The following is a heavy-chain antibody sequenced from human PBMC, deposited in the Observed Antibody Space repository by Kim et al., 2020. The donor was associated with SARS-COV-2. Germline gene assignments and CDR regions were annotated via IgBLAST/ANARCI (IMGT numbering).Heavy chain of an antibody. J-gene: IGHJ4*02. Sequence: SVKVSCKASGGTFSSYAISWVRQAPGQGLEWMGGIIPIFGTANYAQKFQGRVTITADKSTSTAYMELSSLRSEDTAVYYCARERPSGSLFDYWGQGTLVTVSS. CDR3: ARERPSGSLFDY. D-gene: IGHD1-26*01. CDR1: GGTFSSYA. CDR2: IIPIFGTA. V-gene: IGHV1-69*06.